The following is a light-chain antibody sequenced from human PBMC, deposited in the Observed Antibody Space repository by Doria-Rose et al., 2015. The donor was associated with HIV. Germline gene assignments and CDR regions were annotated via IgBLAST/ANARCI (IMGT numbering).Light chain of an antibody. CDR1: QSLLYTSKNY. CDR2: CAS. Sequence: DIRLTQSPESLGMSLGERATLNCKSNQSLLYTSKNYLAWYQQKPGQPPKLLIYCASTRQSGVPARFSGSGSGTDFTLAISSLEAEDVAVYYCQQHYDTPSFGPGTTVDIK. CDR3: QQHYDTPS. J-gene: IGKJ3*01. V-gene: IGKV4-1*01.